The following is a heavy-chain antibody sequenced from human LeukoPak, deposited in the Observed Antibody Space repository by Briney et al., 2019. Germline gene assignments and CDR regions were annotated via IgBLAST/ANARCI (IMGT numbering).Heavy chain of an antibody. CDR2: IKDVGSDK. Sequence: GGSLRLSCGTSGFPFSDSWLSWFRQAPGQGRGWVASIKDVGSDKHYLDSVRGRFAFSRDNAEDSLYLQLDDLRAEDTAVFYCARHLLRGQNFDYWGQGTLVTVSS. CDR3: ARHLLRGQNFDY. V-gene: IGHV3-7*01. CDR1: GFPFSDSW. J-gene: IGHJ4*02.